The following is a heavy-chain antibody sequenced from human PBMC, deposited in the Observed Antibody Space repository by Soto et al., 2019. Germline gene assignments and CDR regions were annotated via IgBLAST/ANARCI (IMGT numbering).Heavy chain of an antibody. J-gene: IGHJ4*02. Sequence: QVQLVQSGPEVKKPGASVKVSCKTSGYTFTSYGISWVRQAPGQGLEWMGWITTDKGKTTYAQKFQGRVAMTTDTATRTAYMELRSLTSDDTAVYYCATRSPAFDYWGQGPLVTVSS. CDR3: ATRSPAFDY. CDR1: GYTFTSYG. V-gene: IGHV1-18*01. CDR2: ITTDKGKT.